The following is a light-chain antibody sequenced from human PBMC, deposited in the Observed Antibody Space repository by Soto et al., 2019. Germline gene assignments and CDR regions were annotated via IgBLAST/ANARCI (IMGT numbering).Light chain of an antibody. CDR3: ASYTGSDTLV. J-gene: IGLJ2*01. CDR1: SSDVGGYNY. V-gene: IGLV2-8*01. CDR2: EVS. Sequence: QSALTQPPSASGSPGQSVTISCTGTSSDVGGYNYVSWYQQHPGKAPKLMIYEVSKRPSGVPDRLSGSKSGDTASLTVSGLQVEDEADYYCASYTGSDTLVFGGGTKLTVL.